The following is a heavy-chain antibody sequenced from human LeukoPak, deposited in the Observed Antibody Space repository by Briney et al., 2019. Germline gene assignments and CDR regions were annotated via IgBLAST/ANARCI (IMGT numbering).Heavy chain of an antibody. CDR2: ISYSGST. Sequence: SETLSLTCTVSGGSISSYYWNWIRQPPGKGLQWIGYISYSGSTNYNPSLRSRVTISVDTSKTQFSLKLSSVTAAHTAVYYCARDRGHLDYWGQGTLVTVSS. J-gene: IGHJ4*02. CDR1: GGSISSYY. CDR3: ARDRGHLDY. D-gene: IGHD3-10*01. V-gene: IGHV4-59*01.